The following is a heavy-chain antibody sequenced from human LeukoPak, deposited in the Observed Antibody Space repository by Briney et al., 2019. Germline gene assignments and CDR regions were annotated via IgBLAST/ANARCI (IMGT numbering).Heavy chain of an antibody. CDR3: TRALCNSSICYLGAFDI. CDR2: IRSKAYGGAT. V-gene: IGHV3-49*04. Sequence: GGSLRLSCTASGFTFGDYALTWVRQAPGKGLEWVGFIRSKAYGGATEYAASVKGRFIISRDDSKSIAYLQMNGLKTEDTGVYVCTRALCNSSICYLGAFDIWGQGTMVTVSS. CDR1: GFTFGDYA. D-gene: IGHD2/OR15-2a*01. J-gene: IGHJ3*02.